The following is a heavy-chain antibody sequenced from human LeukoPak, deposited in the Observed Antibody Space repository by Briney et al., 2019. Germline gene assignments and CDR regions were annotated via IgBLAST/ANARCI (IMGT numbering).Heavy chain of an antibody. CDR1: GYTFTGYY. D-gene: IGHD6-13*01. J-gene: IGHJ4*02. Sequence: GASVKVSCKASGYTFTGYYMHWVRQAPGQGLEWMGWINPNSGGTNYAQKFQGRVTMTRDTSISTAYMELSRLRSDDTDVYYCALVRSSWYYFDYWGQGTLVTVSS. CDR3: ALVRSSWYYFDY. V-gene: IGHV1-2*02. CDR2: INPNSGGT.